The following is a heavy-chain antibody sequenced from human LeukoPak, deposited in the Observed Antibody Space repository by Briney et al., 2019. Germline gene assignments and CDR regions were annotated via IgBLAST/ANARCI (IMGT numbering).Heavy chain of an antibody. V-gene: IGHV3-48*01. CDR3: ARDRVATIFRYFDY. Sequence: GGSLRLSCAASGFTFSSYSLNWVRQAPGKGQEWVSYITSSSSTIYYADSVKGRFTISRDNAKNSLFLQMNSLRAEDTAVYYCARDRVATIFRYFDYWGQGTLVTVSS. CDR1: GFTFSSYS. D-gene: IGHD5-12*01. J-gene: IGHJ4*02. CDR2: ITSSSSTI.